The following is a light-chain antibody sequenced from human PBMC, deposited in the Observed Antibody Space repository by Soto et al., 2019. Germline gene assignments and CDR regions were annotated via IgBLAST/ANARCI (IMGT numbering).Light chain of an antibody. J-gene: IGKJ5*01. CDR2: GAS. CDR3: QQYNNWPPLT. CDR1: QSVSSN. V-gene: IGKV3D-15*01. Sequence: EIVMTQSPATLSVSPGERATLSCRASQSVSSNFAWYQQKPGQAPRRLIYGASTRATGIPARFSGSGSGTEFTLTISSLQSEDFAVYYCQQYNNWPPLTFGQGTRLEIK.